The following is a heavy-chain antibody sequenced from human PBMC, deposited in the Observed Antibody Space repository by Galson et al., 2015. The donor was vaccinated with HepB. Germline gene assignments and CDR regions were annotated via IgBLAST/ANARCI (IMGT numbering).Heavy chain of an antibody. Sequence: SLRLPCAASGFTFSSYAMHWVRQAPGKGLEWVAVISYDGSNKYYADSVKGRFTISRDNSKNTLYLQMNSLRAEDTAVYYCARDGPEYSSGWYGEWRYFDYWGQGTLVTVSS. CDR3: ARDGPEYSSGWYGEWRYFDY. V-gene: IGHV3-30-3*01. D-gene: IGHD6-19*01. J-gene: IGHJ4*02. CDR1: GFTFSSYA. CDR2: ISYDGSNK.